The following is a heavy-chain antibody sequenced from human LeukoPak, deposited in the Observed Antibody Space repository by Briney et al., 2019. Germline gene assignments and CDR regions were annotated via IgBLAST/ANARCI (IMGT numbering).Heavy chain of an antibody. CDR1: GFTFSSYS. D-gene: IGHD3-9*01. J-gene: IGHJ1*01. Sequence: GGSLRLSCAASGFTFSSYSMTWVRQAPGKGLEWVSYISSSSITIYYADSVKGRFTISRDNAKNSLYLQMNSLRAEGTAVYYCARDILTGSQSRFQHWGQGTLVTVSS. CDR3: ARDILTGSQSRFQH. V-gene: IGHV3-48*04. CDR2: ISSSSITI.